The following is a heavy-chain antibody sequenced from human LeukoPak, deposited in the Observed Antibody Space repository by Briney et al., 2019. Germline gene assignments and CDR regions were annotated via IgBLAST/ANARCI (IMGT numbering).Heavy chain of an antibody. CDR2: FNPEDGET. CDR1: GDTHTELS. J-gene: IGHJ6*02. V-gene: IGHV1-24*01. D-gene: IGHD5-18*01. CDR3: ATAPPDTAMAPPHYYYGMDV. Sequence: ASVTVSCKVSGDTHTELSMHWVRQAPGKGLEGRGGFNPEDGETIYAQKFQARVTMTEDTSTDTASMELSSLTSEHTAVYYCATAPPDTAMAPPHYYYGMDVWGQGTTVTVSS.